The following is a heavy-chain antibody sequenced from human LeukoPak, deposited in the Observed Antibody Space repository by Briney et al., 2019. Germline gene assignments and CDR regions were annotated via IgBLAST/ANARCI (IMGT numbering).Heavy chain of an antibody. Sequence: GGSLRLSCAASGFTFSDYYMSWVRQAPGKGREWVSYISSSGSTIYYADSVKGRFTISRDNAKNSLYLQMNSLRAEDTAVYYCARDRGKGIYSGYDYWGQGTLVTVSS. V-gene: IGHV3-11*01. CDR1: GFTFSDYY. CDR2: ISSSGSTI. D-gene: IGHD5-12*01. CDR3: ARDRGKGIYSGYDY. J-gene: IGHJ4*02.